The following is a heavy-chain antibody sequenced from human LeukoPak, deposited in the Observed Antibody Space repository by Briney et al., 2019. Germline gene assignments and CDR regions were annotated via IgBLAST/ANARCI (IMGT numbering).Heavy chain of an antibody. D-gene: IGHD4-11*01. CDR1: GGTFSSYA. Sequence: SVKVSCKASGGTFSSYAISWVRQAPGQGLEWMGGIIPIFGTANYAQKFQGRVTVTADESTSTAYMELSSLRSEDTAVYYCARDRYSNSFYYYYAMDVWGQGTTVTVSS. CDR2: IIPIFGTA. V-gene: IGHV1-69*13. J-gene: IGHJ6*02. CDR3: ARDRYSNSFYYYYAMDV.